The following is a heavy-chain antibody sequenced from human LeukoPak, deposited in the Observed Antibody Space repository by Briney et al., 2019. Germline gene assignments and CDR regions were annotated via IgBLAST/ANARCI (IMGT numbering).Heavy chain of an antibody. Sequence: LSGGSLRLSCAASGFTFSSYAMSWVRQAPGKGLEWVSAISGSGGSTYYADSVKGRFTISRDNSKNTLYLQMNSLRAEDTAVYYCASEGGDPKPTDYWGQGTLVTVSS. CDR1: GFTFSSYA. CDR3: ASEGGDPKPTDY. V-gene: IGHV3-23*01. J-gene: IGHJ4*02. CDR2: ISGSGGST. D-gene: IGHD2-21*02.